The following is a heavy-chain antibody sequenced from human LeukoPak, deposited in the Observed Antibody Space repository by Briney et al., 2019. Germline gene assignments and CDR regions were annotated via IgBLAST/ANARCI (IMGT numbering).Heavy chain of an antibody. CDR2: MNPNSGNT. Sequence: ASVKLSCKASGYTFTSYDINWVRQATGQGLEWMGWMNPNSGNTGYAQKFQGRVTMTRNTSISTAYMELSSLRSEDTAVYYCARGVRGYYDSSGYYFNDAFDIWGQGTMVTVSS. D-gene: IGHD3-22*01. CDR3: ARGVRGYYDSSGYYFNDAFDI. J-gene: IGHJ3*02. CDR1: GYTFTSYD. V-gene: IGHV1-8*01.